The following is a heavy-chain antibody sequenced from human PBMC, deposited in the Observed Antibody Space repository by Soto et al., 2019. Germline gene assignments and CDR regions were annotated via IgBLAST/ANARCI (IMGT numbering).Heavy chain of an antibody. CDR3: AKEEVGYGGGSTCLVFDS. CDR2: FTPILNTP. CDR1: GGTSHNYA. V-gene: IGHV1-69*13. J-gene: IGHJ6*03. D-gene: IGHD2-2*03. Sequence: GAPVTVSFPASGGTSHNYAFSWVRQAPGQGLEWMGGFTPILNTPTYAQRFQDRVAITADASTTTVYMELGRLRSDDTAVYFCAKEEVGYGGGSTCLVFDSWGKGTTVTVSS.